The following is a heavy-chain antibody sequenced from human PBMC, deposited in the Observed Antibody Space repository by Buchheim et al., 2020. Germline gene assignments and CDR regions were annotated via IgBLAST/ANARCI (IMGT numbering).Heavy chain of an antibody. CDR1: TFTFGNYW. J-gene: IGHJ5*02. CDR3: ASYAGWYYNWFDP. V-gene: IGHV3-7*01. D-gene: IGHD6-19*01. Sequence: EVQLVESGGGLVQPGGSLRLSCVDSTFTFGNYWMSWVRQAPGKGLEWVANIKQDGSERYYGDSVKGRFTISRDNAKNSLYLQMNNLRAEDTAVYYCASYAGWYYNWFDPWGQGTL. CDR2: IKQDGSER.